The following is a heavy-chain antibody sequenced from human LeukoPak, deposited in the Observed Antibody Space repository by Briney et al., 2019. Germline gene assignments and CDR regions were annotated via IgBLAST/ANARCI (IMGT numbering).Heavy chain of an antibody. D-gene: IGHD4-23*01. CDR2: ISGSGFST. V-gene: IGHV3-23*01. Sequence: GGSLRLSCAASGFTFTRYAMNWVRQAPGKGLEWVSAISGSGFSTYYADSVKGRFTISRDNSKNTLYLQVNSLRAEDTAVYYCAKDRDYGGNSGGYFDLWGRGTLVTVSS. J-gene: IGHJ2*01. CDR3: AKDRDYGGNSGGYFDL. CDR1: GFTFTRYA.